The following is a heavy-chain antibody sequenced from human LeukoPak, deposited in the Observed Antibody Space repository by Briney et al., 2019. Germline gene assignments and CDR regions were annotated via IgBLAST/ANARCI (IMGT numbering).Heavy chain of an antibody. D-gene: IGHD6-13*01. J-gene: IGHJ5*02. CDR2: INHSGST. CDR1: GGSFSGYY. Sequence: SETLSLTCAVYGGSFSGYYWSWIRQSPGKGLEWIGEINHSGSTNYNPSLKSRVTISVDTSKNQFSLKLSSVTAADTAVYYCARGRTYSSSRWFDPWGQGTLVTVSS. V-gene: IGHV4-34*01. CDR3: ARGRTYSSSRWFDP.